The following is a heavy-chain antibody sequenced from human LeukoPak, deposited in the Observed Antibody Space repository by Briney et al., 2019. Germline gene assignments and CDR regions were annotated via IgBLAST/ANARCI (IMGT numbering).Heavy chain of an antibody. CDR3: ARDLDTREYCGGDCYYY. CDR2: ISSSSTI. Sequence: GGSLRLSCAASGFTFSSYSMNWVRQAPGKGLEWVSYISSSSTIYYADSVKGRFTISRDNAKNSLYLQMNSLRAEDTAVYYCARDLDTREYCGGDCYYYWGQGTLVTVSS. D-gene: IGHD2-21*01. J-gene: IGHJ4*02. CDR1: GFTFSSYS. V-gene: IGHV3-48*01.